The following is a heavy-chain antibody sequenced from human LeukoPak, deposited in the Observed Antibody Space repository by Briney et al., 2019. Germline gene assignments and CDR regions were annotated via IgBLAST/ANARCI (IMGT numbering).Heavy chain of an antibody. CDR2: INHSGST. Sequence: SETLSLTCAVYGGSFSGYYWSWIRQPPGRGLEWIGEINHSGSTNYNPSLKSRVTISVDTSKNQFSLKLSSVTAADTAVYYCARGRSAFDIWGQGTMVTVSS. V-gene: IGHV4-34*01. CDR3: ARGRSAFDI. CDR1: GGSFSGYY. J-gene: IGHJ3*02.